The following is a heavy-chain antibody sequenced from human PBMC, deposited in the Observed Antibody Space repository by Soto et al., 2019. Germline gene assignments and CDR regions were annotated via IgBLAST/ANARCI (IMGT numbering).Heavy chain of an antibody. CDR1: GGSISSGDYY. V-gene: IGHV4-30-4*01. CDR2: IYYSGST. CDR3: ARDYSHQYYDFWSGPKGYGMDV. Sequence: SETLSLTCTVSGGSISSGDYYWSWIRQPPGKGLEWIGYIYYSGSTYYNPSLKSRVTISVDTSKNQFSLKLSSVTAADTAVYYCARDYSHQYYDFWSGPKGYGMDVWGQGTTVTVSS. D-gene: IGHD3-3*01. J-gene: IGHJ6*02.